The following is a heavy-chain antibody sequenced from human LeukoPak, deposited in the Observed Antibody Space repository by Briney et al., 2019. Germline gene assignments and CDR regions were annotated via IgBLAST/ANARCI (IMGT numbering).Heavy chain of an antibody. CDR2: IIPMFGTA. CDR1: GGTFNTFS. CDR3: ARRCNSASCPFDY. V-gene: IGHV1-69*05. Sequence: SVKVSCKASGGTFNTFSISWVRQAPGQGLEWMGGIIPMFGTANYAQKFQGRVTITTDESSSTVYMELSSLRSEDTAVYYCARRCNSASCPFDYWGQGTLVAVSS. D-gene: IGHD2-2*01. J-gene: IGHJ4*02.